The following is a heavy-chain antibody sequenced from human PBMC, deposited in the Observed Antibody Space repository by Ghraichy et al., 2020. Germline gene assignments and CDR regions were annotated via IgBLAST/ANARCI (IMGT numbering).Heavy chain of an antibody. V-gene: IGHV4-39*01. CDR2: IHHSGTV. Sequence: SETLSLTCTVSGGSIRSESYYWAWIRQSRGKGLEWIGSIHHSGTVYYNQSLKNQVTISVDTSKDQFSLELTSVTAAYTAVYYCARGGNGDHYYYYGLDVWGQGTTIIVSS. CDR1: GGSIRSESYY. D-gene: IGHD3-16*01. CDR3: ARGGNGDHYYYYGLDV. J-gene: IGHJ6*02.